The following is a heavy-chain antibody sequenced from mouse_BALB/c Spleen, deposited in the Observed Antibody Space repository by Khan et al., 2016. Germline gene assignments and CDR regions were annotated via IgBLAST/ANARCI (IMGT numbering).Heavy chain of an antibody. V-gene: IGHV5-9*02. CDR2: ISSGGSYT. CDR1: GFAFSSYD. J-gene: IGHJ2*01. D-gene: IGHD2-4*01. Sequence: EVELVASGGGLVKPGGSLKLSCAASGFAFSSYDMSWVRQTPEKRLEWVATISSGGSYTYYPDSVKGRFTISRDNARNTLYLQMSSLRSEDTALYYCARRLITTGYLDYWGQGTTLTVCS. CDR3: ARRLITTGYLDY.